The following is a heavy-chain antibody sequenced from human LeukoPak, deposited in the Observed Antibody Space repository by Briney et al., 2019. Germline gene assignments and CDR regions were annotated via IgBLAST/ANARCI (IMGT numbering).Heavy chain of an antibody. CDR1: GYTFTSYG. CDR3: ATLYSSSEGSRYRYFDL. D-gene: IGHD6-6*01. J-gene: IGHJ2*01. V-gene: IGHV1-18*01. CDR2: ISAYNGNT. Sequence: GASVKVSCKASGYTFTSYGISWVRQAPGQGLEWMGWISAYNGNTNYAQKLQGRVTMTTDTSTSTAYMELRSLRSDDTAVYYCATLYSSSEGSRYRYFDLWGRGTLVTVSS.